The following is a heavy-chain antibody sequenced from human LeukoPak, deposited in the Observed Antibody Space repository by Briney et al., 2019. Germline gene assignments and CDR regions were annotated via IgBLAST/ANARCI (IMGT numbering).Heavy chain of an antibody. Sequence: ASVKVSCKASGYTFTSYYMHWVRQAPGQGLEWMGIINPSGGSTSYAQKFQGRVTMTWDTSTSTVYMELSSLRSEDTAVYYCARVLGDYDYYYYGMDVWGQGTTVTVSS. D-gene: IGHD4-17*01. CDR2: INPSGGST. CDR1: GYTFTSYY. J-gene: IGHJ6*02. V-gene: IGHV1-46*01. CDR3: ARVLGDYDYYYYGMDV.